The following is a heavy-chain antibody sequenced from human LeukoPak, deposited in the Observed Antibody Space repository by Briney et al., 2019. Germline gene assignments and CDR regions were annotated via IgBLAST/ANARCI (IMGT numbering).Heavy chain of an antibody. V-gene: IGHV3-23*01. CDR3: ARDYDY. D-gene: IGHD4-11*01. CDR1: GFIFSRCD. J-gene: IGHJ4*02. CDR2: ISHGGGST. Sequence: GRSLRLSCAASGFIFSRCDMRWVRQVPGKGLEWVSAISHGGGSTYYADSVKGRFTISRDNSKNTLYLQMSSLRAEDTAIYYCARDYDYWGQGILVSVSS.